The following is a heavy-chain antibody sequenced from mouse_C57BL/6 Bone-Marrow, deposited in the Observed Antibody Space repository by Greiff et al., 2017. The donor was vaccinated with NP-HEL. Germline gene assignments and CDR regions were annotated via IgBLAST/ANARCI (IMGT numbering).Heavy chain of an antibody. V-gene: IGHV1-55*01. Sequence: QVQLQQSGAELVKPGASVKMSCKASGYTFTSYWITWVKQRPGQGLEWIGDIYPGSGSTNYNEKFKSKATLTVDTSSSTAYMQLSSLTSEDSAVYYCARRGIYYYGSSPAWFAYWGQGTLVTVSA. CDR2: IYPGSGST. CDR3: ARRGIYYYGSSPAWFAY. CDR1: GYTFTSYW. J-gene: IGHJ3*01. D-gene: IGHD1-1*01.